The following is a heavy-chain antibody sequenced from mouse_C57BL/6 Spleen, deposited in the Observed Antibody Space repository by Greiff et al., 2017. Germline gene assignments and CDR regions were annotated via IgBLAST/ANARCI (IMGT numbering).Heavy chain of an antibody. CDR2: IYPGDGDT. CDR1: GYAFSSSW. J-gene: IGHJ3*01. CDR3: ASPYYTAY. V-gene: IGHV1-82*01. Sequence: QVQLQQSGPELVKPGASVKISCKASGYAFSSSWMNWVKQRPGKGLEWIGRIYPGDGDTNYNGKFKGKATLTADKSSSTAYMQLSSLTSEDSAVXFCASPYYTAYWGQGTLVTVSA. D-gene: IGHD2-12*01.